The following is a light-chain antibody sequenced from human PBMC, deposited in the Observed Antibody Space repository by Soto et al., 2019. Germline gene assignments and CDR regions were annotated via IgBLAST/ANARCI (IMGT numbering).Light chain of an antibody. Sequence: EIVMTQSPATLSLSPGERATLSCRASESVSNNLAWYQQKAGQAPRLLIYGASTRATGIPARFNGSGSGTEFTLTISSLQSEDFAVYYCQQYNNWPRTFGQGTKVDIK. CDR3: QQYNNWPRT. J-gene: IGKJ1*01. CDR1: ESVSNN. CDR2: GAS. V-gene: IGKV3-15*01.